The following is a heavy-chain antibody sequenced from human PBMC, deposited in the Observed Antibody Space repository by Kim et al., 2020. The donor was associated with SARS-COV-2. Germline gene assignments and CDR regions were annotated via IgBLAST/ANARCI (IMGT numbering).Heavy chain of an antibody. D-gene: IGHD3-10*01. CDR2: ISGSGGST. V-gene: IGHV3-23*01. CDR1: GFTFSSYA. CDR3: AKFRQYYYGSGSIDY. J-gene: IGHJ4*02. Sequence: GGSLRLSCAASGFTFSSYAMSWVRQAPGKGLEWVSAISGSGGSTYYADSVKGRFTISRDNSKNTLYLQMNSLRAEDTAVYYCAKFRQYYYGSGSIDYWGQGTLVTVSS.